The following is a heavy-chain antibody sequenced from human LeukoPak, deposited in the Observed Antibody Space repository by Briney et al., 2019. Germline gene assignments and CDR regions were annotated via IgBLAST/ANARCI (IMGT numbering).Heavy chain of an antibody. CDR2: IRYDETKE. D-gene: IGHD1-1*01. J-gene: IGHJ6*03. CDR3: AKAAVATGYHYTYYMDV. V-gene: IGHV3-30*02. CDR1: GFTFTNYG. Sequence: PGGSLRLSCATSGFTFTNYGMHWVRQAPGKGLEWVAFIRYDETKEFYADSVKGRFTVSRDNSKSTLYLQMNSLRPEDTGVYCCAKAAVATGYHYTYYMDVRGKGTTVTIS.